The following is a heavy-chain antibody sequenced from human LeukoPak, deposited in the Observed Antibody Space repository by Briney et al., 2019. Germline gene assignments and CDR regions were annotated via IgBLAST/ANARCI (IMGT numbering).Heavy chain of an antibody. D-gene: IGHD5-24*01. V-gene: IGHV1-2*02. Sequence: ASVKVSCKASGYTLTSYAIHWVRQAPGQGLEWMGWITPSGGTNYPQKFQGRVAITWDTSITTAYMDLSRLTSDVPAVYYCARDRYGDGFAHLDYWGQGALVTVSS. J-gene: IGHJ4*02. CDR1: GYTLTSYA. CDR3: ARDRYGDGFAHLDY. CDR2: ITPSGGT.